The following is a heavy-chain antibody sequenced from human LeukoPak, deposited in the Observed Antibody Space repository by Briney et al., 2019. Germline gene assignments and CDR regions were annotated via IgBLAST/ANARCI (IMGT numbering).Heavy chain of an antibody. V-gene: IGHV1-69-2*01. Sequence: ATVKVSCKAYGYTFTDYYMPWVQQAPGKGLEWMGLVDPKGGETIYAEKFQGRVTITADKSTDQAYMELSSLRSDDTAEYYCATRPLNREGAKKVPWGKGTLVTVSS. J-gene: IGHJ5*02. D-gene: IGHD5-24*01. CDR3: ATRPLNREGAKKVP. CDR2: VDPKGGET. CDR1: GYTFTDYY.